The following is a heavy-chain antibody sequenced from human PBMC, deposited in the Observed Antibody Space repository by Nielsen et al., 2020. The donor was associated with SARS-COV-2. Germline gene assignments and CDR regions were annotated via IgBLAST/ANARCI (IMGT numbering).Heavy chain of an antibody. V-gene: IGHV3-23*01. CDR3: AKRGIRTSDPFDY. Sequence: GGSLRLSCAASGFTFSSYAMSWVRQAPGKGLEWVSAISGSGGSTYYADSVKGRFTISRDNTKNTLYLQMNSLRAEDTAVYYCAKRGIRTSDPFDYWGQGTLVTVSS. CDR2: ISGSGGST. CDR1: GFTFSSYA. J-gene: IGHJ4*02. D-gene: IGHD5-18*01.